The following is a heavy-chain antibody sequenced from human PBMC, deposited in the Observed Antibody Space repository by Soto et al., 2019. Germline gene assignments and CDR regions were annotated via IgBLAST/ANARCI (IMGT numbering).Heavy chain of an antibody. D-gene: IGHD2-8*01. V-gene: IGHV3-33*01. CDR2: IWYDGSNK. CDR1: VFTFRSYG. Sequence: GGSLRLSCAGSVFTFRSYGMHWVRQAPGKGLEWVAVIWYDGSNKYYADSVRGRFTISRDNSKNTLYLQMNSLRAEDTAVYYCARDLRGCTNGVCSPWHFYYYYGMDVWGQGTTVTVSS. CDR3: ARDLRGCTNGVCSPWHFYYYYGMDV. J-gene: IGHJ6*02.